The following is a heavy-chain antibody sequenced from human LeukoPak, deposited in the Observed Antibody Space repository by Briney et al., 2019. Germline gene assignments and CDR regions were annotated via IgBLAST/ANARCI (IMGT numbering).Heavy chain of an antibody. CDR2: IYSGGGT. J-gene: IGHJ4*02. Sequence: SETLSLTCTVSGGSINSGGYSWAWIRQSPGKGLEWIGSIYSGGGTFYHPSLRTRVTISVDTSQKQFSLTLPSVTAADTAVYYCARRNYGGTLEYWGQGTLVTVSS. D-gene: IGHD4-23*01. CDR1: GGSINSGGYS. CDR3: ARRNYGGTLEY. V-gene: IGHV4-39*01.